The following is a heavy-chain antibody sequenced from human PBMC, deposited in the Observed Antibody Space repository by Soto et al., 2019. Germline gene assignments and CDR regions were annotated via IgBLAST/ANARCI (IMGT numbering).Heavy chain of an antibody. D-gene: IGHD3-22*01. CDR1: GGSIGSGDYY. J-gene: IGHJ6*02. CDR3: ARVGYYDSSGYLPDYYYGMDV. CDR2: LYYSGST. V-gene: IGHV4-30-4*01. Sequence: SETLYLTSAVSGGSIGSGDYYWGWIRQPPGKGLEWIGYLYYSGSTYYNPSLKSRVTISVDTSKNQFSLKLSSVTAADTAVYYCARVGYYDSSGYLPDYYYGMDVWGQGTTVT.